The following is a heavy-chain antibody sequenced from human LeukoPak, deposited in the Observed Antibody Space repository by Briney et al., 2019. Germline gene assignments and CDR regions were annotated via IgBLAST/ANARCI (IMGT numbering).Heavy chain of an antibody. D-gene: IGHD3-22*01. CDR3: ARSDYDSGGYYYLADY. CDR2: ISAYNGNT. Sequence: GASVKVSCKASGYTFTSYGISWVRQAPGQGLEWMGWISAYNGNTNYAQKLQGRVTMTTDTSTSTAYMELRSLRSDDTAVYYCARSDYDSGGYYYLADYWGQGTLVTVSS. CDR1: GYTFTSYG. V-gene: IGHV1-18*01. J-gene: IGHJ4*02.